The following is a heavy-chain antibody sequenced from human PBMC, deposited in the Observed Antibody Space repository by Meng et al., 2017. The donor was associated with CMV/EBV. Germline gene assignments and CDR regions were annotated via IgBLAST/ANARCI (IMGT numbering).Heavy chain of an antibody. D-gene: IGHD6-13*01. CDR2: ISSSSSYI. CDR1: GFTFSSYS. J-gene: IGHJ6*02. V-gene: IGHV3-21*04. CDR3: AREGGIAAAGYYYYGMDV. Sequence: GGSLRLSCAASGFTFSSYSMNWVRQAPGKGLEWVSSISSSSSYIYYADSVKGRFTISRDNAKNSLYLQMNSLRAEDTALYYCAREGGIAAAGYYYYGMDVWGQGTTVTVSS.